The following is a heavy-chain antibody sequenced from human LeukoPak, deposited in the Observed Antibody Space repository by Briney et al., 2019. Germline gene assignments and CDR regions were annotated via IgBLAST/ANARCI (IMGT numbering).Heavy chain of an antibody. J-gene: IGHJ4*02. CDR3: ARGFCSGNTCFSLDY. CDR2: IIPFLGIA. D-gene: IGHD2-15*01. Sequence: SVKVSCKVSGDTFRSYSIGWVRQAPEQGLEWMGRIIPFLGIANYAQGFQGRVTITADKSTTTAYMELSSLRSEDTAVYFCARGFCSGNTCFSLDYWGQGTLVTVSS. CDR1: GDTFRSYS. V-gene: IGHV1-69*02.